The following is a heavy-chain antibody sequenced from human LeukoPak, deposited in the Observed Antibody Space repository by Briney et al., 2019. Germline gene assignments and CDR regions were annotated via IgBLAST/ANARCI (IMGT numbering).Heavy chain of an antibody. CDR2: ISYTGTYI. CDR3: VRDRGTYRPIDY. CDR1: AFSLNAYN. J-gene: IGHJ4*02. Sequence: GGSLRLSCAASAFSLNAYNMNWVRQAPGKGLEWVSSISYTGTYIYYADSVKGRFTISRDNAQNSLYLQMNSLRAEDTAIYYCVRDRGTYRPIDYWGQGTLVTVST. V-gene: IGHV3-21*04. D-gene: IGHD1-26*01.